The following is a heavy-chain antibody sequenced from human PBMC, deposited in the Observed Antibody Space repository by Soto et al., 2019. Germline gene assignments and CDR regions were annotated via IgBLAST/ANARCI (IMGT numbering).Heavy chain of an antibody. CDR1: GDSLYSGLYY. CDR3: ARAAPHYDSFSVTYARPRYMGV. Sequence: QVQLQESGPGLVKPSQTLSLTCTVSGDSLYSGLYYWSWLRQHPGQGLEWIAYIYYTGTTYYHPSLPSRVAISIDTSENQFSLKLTSVTAADSAVYYCARAAPHYDSFSVTYARPRYMGVGGKGTAVTVSS. J-gene: IGHJ6*04. CDR2: IYYTGTT. D-gene: IGHD5-12*01. V-gene: IGHV4-31*03.